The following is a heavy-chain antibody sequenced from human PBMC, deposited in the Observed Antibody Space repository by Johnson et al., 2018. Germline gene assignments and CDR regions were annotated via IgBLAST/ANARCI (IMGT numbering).Heavy chain of an antibody. Sequence: EVQLLESGAEVKKPGESLKISCKGSGYSFTSYWIGWVRQMHGKGLEWMGIIYPGDSDTRYSPSFHGQVTISADKSISTAYLQWSSLKASDTAMYYCARQFSSSWLDYYYMDVWGKGTTVTVSS. V-gene: IGHV5-51*01. CDR3: ARQFSSSWLDYYYMDV. CDR2: IYPGDSDT. D-gene: IGHD6-13*01. J-gene: IGHJ6*03. CDR1: GYSFTSYW.